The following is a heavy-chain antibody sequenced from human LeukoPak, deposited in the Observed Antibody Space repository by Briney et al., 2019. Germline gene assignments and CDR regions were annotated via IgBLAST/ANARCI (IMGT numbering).Heavy chain of an antibody. CDR1: GFTFSSYS. Sequence: PGGSLRLSCAASGFTFSSYSMSWVRQAAGKGLEWVSSISSSSSYIYYADSVKGRFTIPRDNAKNSLYLQMNSLRAEDTAVYYCARRDSSGYYYRFDYWGQGTLVTVSS. CDR3: ARRDSSGYYYRFDY. CDR2: ISSSSSYI. D-gene: IGHD3-22*01. V-gene: IGHV3-21*01. J-gene: IGHJ4*02.